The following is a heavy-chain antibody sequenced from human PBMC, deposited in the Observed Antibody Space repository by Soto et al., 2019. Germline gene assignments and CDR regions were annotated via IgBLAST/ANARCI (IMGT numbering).Heavy chain of an antibody. D-gene: IGHD5-12*01. CDR1: AYSFTSYW. CDR2: SYPGDSDT. J-gene: IGHJ4*02. Sequence: PGESLKISCKGSAYSFTSYWIGWVRQMPGKGLEWMGISYPGDSDTRYSPSFQGQVTISADKSISTAYLQWSSLKASDTAMYYCSILSGYSGSGFVDYSGQRILVTVSS. CDR3: SILSGYSGSGFVDY. V-gene: IGHV5-51*01.